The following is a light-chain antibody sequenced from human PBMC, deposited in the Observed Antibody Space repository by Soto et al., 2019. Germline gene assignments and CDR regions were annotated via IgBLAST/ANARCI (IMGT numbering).Light chain of an antibody. CDR3: QQYNSYSSM. Sequence: DIQMTQSPSTLSASVGDRVTITCRASQSIGNWLAWYQQKPGKAPKLLIYDASTLESGVPSRFSGSGSGTEFTLTICSLQPDDFATYYCQQYNSYSSMFGHGTKVDIK. V-gene: IGKV1-5*01. CDR1: QSIGNW. J-gene: IGKJ1*01. CDR2: DAS.